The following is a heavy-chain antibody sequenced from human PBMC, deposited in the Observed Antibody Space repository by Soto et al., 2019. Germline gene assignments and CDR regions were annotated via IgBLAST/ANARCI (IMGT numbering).Heavy chain of an antibody. CDR2: IDHSGSI. CDR3: ARGVRYSGMDV. J-gene: IGHJ6*02. Sequence: SETLSLTCAVHRGSFNAYSWTWIRQPPGKGLEWIGEIDHSGSITYNPSLKSRIIMSVDTSKNQFSLNVSSMTAADTAVYYCARGVRYSGMDVWGQCTTVTVSS. V-gene: IGHV4-34*01. CDR1: RGSFNAYS.